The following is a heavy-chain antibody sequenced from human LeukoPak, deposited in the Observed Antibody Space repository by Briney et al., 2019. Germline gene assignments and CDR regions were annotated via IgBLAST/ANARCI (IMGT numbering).Heavy chain of an antibody. V-gene: IGHV3-48*02. Sequence: GGSLRLSCAASGFTFSSYSISWVRQAPGKGLEWVSYISSSSTIYYADSVKGRFTISRDNAKNSLYLQMNSLRDEDTAVYYCARPSMVQGTNIAAFDSWGQGTLVTVSS. D-gene: IGHD3-10*01. CDR1: GFTFSSYS. CDR2: ISSSSTI. CDR3: ARPSMVQGTNIAAFDS. J-gene: IGHJ4*02.